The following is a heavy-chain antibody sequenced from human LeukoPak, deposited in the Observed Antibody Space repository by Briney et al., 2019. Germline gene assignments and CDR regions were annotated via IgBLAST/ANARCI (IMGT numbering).Heavy chain of an antibody. V-gene: IGHV1-18*01. J-gene: IGHJ5*02. D-gene: IGHD2-2*01. CDR1: GYTFTSYV. CDR2: ISAYNGNT. Sequence: GSVKVSCKASGYTFTSYVISWLGQAPGQGLEWMGWISAYNGNTNYAQKLQGRVTMTTDTSTSTAYMELRSLRSDDTAVYYCARDPTIVVVPAARDGWFDPWGQGTLVTVSS. CDR3: ARDPTIVVVPAARDGWFDP.